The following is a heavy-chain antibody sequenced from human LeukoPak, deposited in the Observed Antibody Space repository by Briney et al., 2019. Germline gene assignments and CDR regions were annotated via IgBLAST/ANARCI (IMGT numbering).Heavy chain of an antibody. CDR3: AKDLTTYGFLGLAY. J-gene: IGHJ4*02. Sequence: GGSLRLSCAASGFTFSSYSMNWVRQAPGKGLEWVSSISSSSSYIYYADSVKGRFTISRDNAKNSLYLQMNSLRAEDTAVYYCAKDLTTYGFLGLAYWGQGTLVIVSS. CDR1: GFTFSSYS. D-gene: IGHD3-10*01. CDR2: ISSSSSYI. V-gene: IGHV3-21*01.